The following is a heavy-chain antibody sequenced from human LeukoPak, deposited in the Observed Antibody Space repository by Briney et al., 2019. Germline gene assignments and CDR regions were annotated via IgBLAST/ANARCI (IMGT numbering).Heavy chain of an antibody. V-gene: IGHV4-38-2*02. CDR2: IYRSGST. Sequence: SETLSLTCTVSGYSISSGYYWGWIRQPPGKGLEWIGSIYRSGSTYYNPSLKSRVTISVDTSKNQFSLKLSSVTAADTAVYYCARGIYDFWSGSNTYNWFDPWGQGTLVTVSS. CDR3: ARGIYDFWSGSNTYNWFDP. CDR1: GYSISSGYY. J-gene: IGHJ5*02. D-gene: IGHD3-3*01.